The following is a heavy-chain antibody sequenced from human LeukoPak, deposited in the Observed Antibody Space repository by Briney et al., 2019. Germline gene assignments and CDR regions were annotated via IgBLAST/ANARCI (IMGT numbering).Heavy chain of an antibody. CDR2: IWYDGSNK. D-gene: IGHD6-13*01. CDR1: GFTFSSYG. Sequence: GRSLRLSCAASGFTFSSYGMHWVRQAPAKGLEGVAVIWYDGSNKYYADSVKGRFTISRDNSKNTLYLQMNSLRAEDTAVYYCARSTAGYYYYMDVWGKGTTVTVSS. V-gene: IGHV3-33*01. J-gene: IGHJ6*03. CDR3: ARSTAGYYYYMDV.